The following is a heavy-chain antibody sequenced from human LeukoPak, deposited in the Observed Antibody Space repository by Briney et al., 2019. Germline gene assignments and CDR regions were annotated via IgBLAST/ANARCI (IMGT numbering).Heavy chain of an antibody. CDR3: ARPRGILTGYQYFDY. V-gene: IGHV4-38-2*02. CDR2: IYHSGST. CDR1: GYSISSGYY. Sequence: SETLSLTCTVSGYSISSGYYWGWIRQPPGKGLEWIGSIYHSGSTYYNPSLKSRVTISVDTSKNQFSLKLSSVTAADTAVYYCARPRGILTGYQYFDYWGQGTLVTVSS. D-gene: IGHD3-9*01. J-gene: IGHJ4*02.